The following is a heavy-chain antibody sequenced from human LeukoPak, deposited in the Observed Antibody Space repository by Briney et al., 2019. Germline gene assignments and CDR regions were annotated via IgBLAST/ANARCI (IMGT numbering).Heavy chain of an antibody. J-gene: IGHJ4*02. CDR1: GFTFDDYA. D-gene: IGHD3-9*01. Sequence: PGRSLRLSCAASGFTFDDYAMHWVRQAPGKGLEWVSGISWNSGSIGYADSVKGRFTISRDNAKNSLYPQMNSLRAEDTALYYCATGAELTGYADYFDYWGQGTLVTVSS. CDR2: ISWNSGSI. V-gene: IGHV3-9*01. CDR3: ATGAELTGYADYFDY.